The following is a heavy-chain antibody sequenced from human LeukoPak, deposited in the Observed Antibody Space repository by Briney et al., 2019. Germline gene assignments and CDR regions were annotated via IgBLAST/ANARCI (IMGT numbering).Heavy chain of an antibody. V-gene: IGHV4-39*01. CDR1: GGSVSSSDHY. J-gene: IGHJ4*02. CDR3: AKYASGTMRDY. D-gene: IGHD3-10*01. Sequence: SETLSLTCTVSGGSVSSSDHYWGWIRQPPEKGLEWIGTIYYTGSTYYSPSLESRVTISADTSRNQFSLELSSVTAADTAMYYCAKYASGTMRDYWGQGTLVTVSP. CDR2: IYYTGST.